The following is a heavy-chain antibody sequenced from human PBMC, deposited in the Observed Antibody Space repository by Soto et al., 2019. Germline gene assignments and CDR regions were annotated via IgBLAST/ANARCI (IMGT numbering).Heavy chain of an antibody. Sequence: QVQLVQSGAEVQKPGSSVKVSCKASGGSFSSYAISWVRQAPGQGLEWMGGIIPIVGTGNYAQNFQGRVTITADESTSTAYMELSSLRSEDTAMYYCARDLRAAGRPGMDVWGQGTTVTVSS. CDR3: ARDLRAAGRPGMDV. J-gene: IGHJ6*02. D-gene: IGHD6-13*01. CDR2: IIPIVGTG. CDR1: GGSFSSYA. V-gene: IGHV1-69*01.